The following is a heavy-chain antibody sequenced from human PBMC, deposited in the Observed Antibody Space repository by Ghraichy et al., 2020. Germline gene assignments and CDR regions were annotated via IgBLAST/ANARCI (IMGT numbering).Heavy chain of an antibody. CDR3: AKLLPYSSGWYRYYYYYYMDV. J-gene: IGHJ6*03. V-gene: IGHV3-23*01. D-gene: IGHD6-19*01. CDR2: ISGSGGST. CDR1: GFTFSSYA. Sequence: GGSLRLSCAASGFTFSSYAMSWVRQAPGKGLEWVSAISGSGGSTYYADSVKGRFTISRDNSKNTLYLQMNSLRAEDTAVYYCAKLLPYSSGWYRYYYYYYMDVWGKGTTVTVSS.